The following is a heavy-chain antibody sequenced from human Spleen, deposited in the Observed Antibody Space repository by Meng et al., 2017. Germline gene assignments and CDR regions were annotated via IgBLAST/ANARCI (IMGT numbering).Heavy chain of an antibody. V-gene: IGHV3-23*01. CDR1: GFTFSSYA. Sequence: GESLKISCAASGFTFSSYAMSWVRQAPGKGLEWVSAISGSGGSTYYADSVKGRFTISRDNVKNTLYLEMNGLRAEDTALYYCAREAGYEYVSYYLGMDVWGQGTTVTVSS. J-gene: IGHJ6*02. D-gene: IGHD3-16*01. CDR2: ISGSGGST. CDR3: AREAGYEYVSYYLGMDV.